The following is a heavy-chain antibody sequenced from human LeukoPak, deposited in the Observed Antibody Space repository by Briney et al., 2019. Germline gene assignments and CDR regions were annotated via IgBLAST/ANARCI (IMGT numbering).Heavy chain of an antibody. Sequence: PSETLSLTCAVSSVSFDDYYWSWVRQTPGKGLEWIGEINHSGYTNDSPSLKSRVTLSIDTSRKQFSLNLRSMTVADAGIYYCTRMTTGHDYWGQGTLVTVSS. CDR1: SVSFDDYY. CDR3: TRMTTGHDY. J-gene: IGHJ4*02. CDR2: INHSGYT. D-gene: IGHD4-17*01. V-gene: IGHV4-34*01.